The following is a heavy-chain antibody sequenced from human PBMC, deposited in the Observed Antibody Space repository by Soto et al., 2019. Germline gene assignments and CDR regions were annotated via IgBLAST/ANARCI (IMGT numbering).Heavy chain of an antibody. J-gene: IGHJ6*02. CDR3: ALAQPHSTFLNGMDV. CDR1: GYTFTSFY. Sequence: QVQLVQSGAEVKKPGASVKVSCKASGYTFTSFYMHWVRQAPGQGLEWMGIINPSGGSTTYAQKFQGRGTMTREKSTSTVYMELSSLRSEDTAVYYCALAQPHSTFLNGMDVWGQGTTVTVSS. CDR2: INPSGGST. D-gene: IGHD2-2*01. V-gene: IGHV1-46*01.